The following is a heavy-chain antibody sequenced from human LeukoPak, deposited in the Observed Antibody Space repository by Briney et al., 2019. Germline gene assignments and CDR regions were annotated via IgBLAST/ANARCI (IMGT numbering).Heavy chain of an antibody. J-gene: IGHJ4*02. CDR1: GFTFDDYS. Sequence: GGSLRLSCAASGFTFDDYSMHWVRQAPGKGLEWVSGISWNSGSIGYADSVKGRVTITRDNDKNSRNLQMNSLRAEDTALYYCAIGLNYGGKNEFDYWGQGTLVTVSS. V-gene: IGHV3-9*01. CDR2: ISWNSGSI. CDR3: AIGLNYGGKNEFDY. D-gene: IGHD4-23*01.